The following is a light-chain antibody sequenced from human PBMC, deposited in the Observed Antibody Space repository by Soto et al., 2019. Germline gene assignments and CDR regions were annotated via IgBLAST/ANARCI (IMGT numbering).Light chain of an antibody. V-gene: IGKV3-15*01. Sequence: EIVMTQSPVTLSVSPGERATLSCRASQSVSSNLAWYQQKPGQAPRLLTYAASTRATGIPARFSGSGSGTEFTLTISSLQSEDFAVYYCQQYYNWPTFGQGTRLEIK. CDR3: QQYYNWPT. J-gene: IGKJ5*01. CDR1: QSVSSN. CDR2: AAS.